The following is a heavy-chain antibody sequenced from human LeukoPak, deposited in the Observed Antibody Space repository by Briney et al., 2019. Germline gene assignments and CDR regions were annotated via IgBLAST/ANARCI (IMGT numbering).Heavy chain of an antibody. J-gene: IGHJ4*02. CDR3: ARGARVATMDFDY. V-gene: IGHV1-69*13. D-gene: IGHD5-12*01. CDR2: IIPMFGTA. Sequence: SVKVSCKASGGTFNSFAISWARQAPGQGLEWMGGIIPMFGTAKYAQKFQGRVSITADESTTTAFMDLSSLRSEDTAVYYCARGARVATMDFDYWGQGTLVTVSS. CDR1: GGTFNSFA.